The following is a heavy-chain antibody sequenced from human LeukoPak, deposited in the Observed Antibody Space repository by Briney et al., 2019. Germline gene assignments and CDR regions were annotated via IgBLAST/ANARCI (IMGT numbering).Heavy chain of an antibody. J-gene: IGHJ5*02. CDR3: ARHAFIAAEHWFDP. D-gene: IGHD6-13*01. CDR1: GGSIRSSSYY. CDR2: IHYSGST. V-gene: IGHV4-39*01. Sequence: PSETLSLTCTVSGGSIRSSSYYWSWIRLPPGKGLEWIGSIHYSGSTYYNPSLKSRVTISVDTSKNQFSLKLSSVTAADTAVYYCARHAFIAAEHWFDPWGQGTLVTVSS.